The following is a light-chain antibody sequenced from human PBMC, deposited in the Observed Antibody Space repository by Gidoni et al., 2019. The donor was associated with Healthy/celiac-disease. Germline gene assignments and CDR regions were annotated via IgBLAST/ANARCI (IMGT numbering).Light chain of an antibody. CDR3: QQLNSYRLT. CDR2: AAS. CDR1: QGISSY. Sequence: DIQLTQSPSFLSASVGDRVTITCRASQGISSYLAWYQQKPGKAPKLLIYAASTLQSGVPSRFSGSGSGTEFTLTISSLQPEDFATYDCQQLNSYRLTFGPGTKVDIK. J-gene: IGKJ3*01. V-gene: IGKV1-9*01.